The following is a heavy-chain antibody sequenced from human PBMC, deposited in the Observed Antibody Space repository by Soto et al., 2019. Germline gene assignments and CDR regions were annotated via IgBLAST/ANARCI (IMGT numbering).Heavy chain of an antibody. D-gene: IGHD2-8*02. Sequence: PSETLSLTCAVYGGSFSGYYWTWIRQPPGTGLEWIGEINHSGSTNYNPSLKSRVTISVDTSENQFSLKLTSVTAADTAVYYCARDKITGLFDYWGQGTPVTV. CDR3: ARDKITGLFDY. CDR2: INHSGST. CDR1: GGSFSGYY. V-gene: IGHV4-34*01. J-gene: IGHJ4*02.